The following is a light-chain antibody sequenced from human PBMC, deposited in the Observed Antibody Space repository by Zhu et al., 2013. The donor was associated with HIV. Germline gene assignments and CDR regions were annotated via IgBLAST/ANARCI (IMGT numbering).Light chain of an antibody. J-gene: IGKJ1*01. CDR2: GAS. V-gene: IGKV3-20*01. Sequence: EVAMTQSPATLSASPGERATLSCRASQSVSRNYLAWYQQKPGQAPRLLIYGASSRATGIPDRFSGGGSGTDFTLTISRLEPEDFAVYYCQQYGGSPRTFGQGTKVEIK. CDR3: QQYGGSPRT. CDR1: QSVSRNY.